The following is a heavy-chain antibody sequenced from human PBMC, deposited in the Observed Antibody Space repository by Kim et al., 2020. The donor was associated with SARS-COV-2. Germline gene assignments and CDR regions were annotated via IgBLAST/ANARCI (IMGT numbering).Heavy chain of an antibody. CDR1: GGSISSSSYY. J-gene: IGHJ4*02. Sequence: SETLSLTCTVSGGSISSSSYYWGWIRQPPGKGLEWIGSIYYSGSTYYNPSLKSRVSISVDTSKNQFSLKLSSVTAADTAVYYCARLRPGIQLWLPFDYWGQGTLVTVSS. CDR2: IYYSGST. V-gene: IGHV4-39*01. CDR3: ARLRPGIQLWLPFDY. D-gene: IGHD5-18*01.